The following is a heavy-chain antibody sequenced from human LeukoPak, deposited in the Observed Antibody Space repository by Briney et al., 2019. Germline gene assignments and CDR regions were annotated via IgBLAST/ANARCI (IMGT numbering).Heavy chain of an antibody. CDR2: IFVGSGNT. V-gene: IGHV1-58*01. D-gene: IGHD5-12*01. CDR3: AAGYSGYEYPNC. J-gene: IGHJ4*02. Sequence: SVKVSCKASGFTFTSSALQWVRQARCKRLDWIGWIFVGSGNTNYAQKFQERVIIIRDMSTRTVYMELSSPTFEDTAVYYCAAGYSGYEYPNCWGQGSLVTVSS. CDR1: GFTFTSSA.